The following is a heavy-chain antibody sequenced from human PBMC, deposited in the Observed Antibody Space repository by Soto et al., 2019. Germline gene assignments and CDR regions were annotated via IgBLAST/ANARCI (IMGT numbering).Heavy chain of an antibody. CDR1: GYTLTELS. J-gene: IGHJ5*02. CDR3: GTAPLTFFGVARRGFAP. V-gene: IGHV1-24*01. Sequence: ASMKVSCKVSGYTLTELSMHWVRQAPGKGLEWMGGFDPEDGETIYAQKFQGRVTMTEDTSTDTAYMELSSLRSEETAVYYCGTAPLTFFGVARRGFAPWGKGPLVPVSS. D-gene: IGHD3-3*01. CDR2: FDPEDGET.